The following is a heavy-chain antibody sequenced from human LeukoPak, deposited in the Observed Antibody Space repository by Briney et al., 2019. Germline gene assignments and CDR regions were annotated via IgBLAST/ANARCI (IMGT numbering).Heavy chain of an antibody. CDR1: GVTFSSNR. CDR3: ASVLWSTGATGFDY. Sequence: ETLTLTCAVSGVTFSSNRMSWVCSAPAQGRERVANIKQDGREIYYKDSVKGGFTIYRDNAKNSVYLQMNSLRAQHTAVYYCASVLWSTGATGFDYWGQGTLATVSP. J-gene: IGHJ4*02. D-gene: IGHD4-17*01. CDR2: IKQDGREI. V-gene: IGHV3-7*01.